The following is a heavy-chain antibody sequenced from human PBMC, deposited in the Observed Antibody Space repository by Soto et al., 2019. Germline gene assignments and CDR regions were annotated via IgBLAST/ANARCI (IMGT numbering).Heavy chain of an antibody. Sequence: PGGSLRLSCAASGFTVGSNYMSWVRQAPGKGLEWVSVIYSGGSTYYADSVKGRFTISRGNSKNTLYLQMNSLRAEDTAVYYCARTYYDFWSGETGLYYFDYWGQGTLVTVSS. J-gene: IGHJ4*02. CDR3: ARTYYDFWSGETGLYYFDY. V-gene: IGHV3-53*01. D-gene: IGHD3-3*01. CDR2: IYSGGST. CDR1: GFTVGSNY.